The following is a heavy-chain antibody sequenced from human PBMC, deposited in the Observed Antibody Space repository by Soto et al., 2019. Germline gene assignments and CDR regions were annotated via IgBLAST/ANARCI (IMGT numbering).Heavy chain of an antibody. V-gene: IGHV3-13*04. Sequence: GGSLRLSCAASGFTFSSYDMHWVRQATGKGLEWVSAIGTAGDTYYPGSVKGRFTISRENAKNSLYLQMNSLRAGDTAVYYCARQPLGSGDYAFDIWGQGTMVTVSS. J-gene: IGHJ3*02. CDR1: GFTFSSYD. D-gene: IGHD4-17*01. CDR3: ARQPLGSGDYAFDI. CDR2: IGTAGDT.